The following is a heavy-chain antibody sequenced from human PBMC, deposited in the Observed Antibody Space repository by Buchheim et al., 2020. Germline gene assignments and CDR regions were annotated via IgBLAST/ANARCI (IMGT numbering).Heavy chain of an antibody. CDR3: ARQKTDYYYMDV. V-gene: IGHV4-61*01. CDR1: GDSVSSGSYY. CDR2: IYYSGST. J-gene: IGHJ6*03. Sequence: QVQLQESGPGLVKPSETLSLTCTVSGDSVSSGSYYWSWIRQPPGEGLEWIGYIYYSGSTNYNPSLKGRVIMSVDTSKNQFSLKLTSVTAADTAVFYCARQKTDYYYMDVWGKGTT.